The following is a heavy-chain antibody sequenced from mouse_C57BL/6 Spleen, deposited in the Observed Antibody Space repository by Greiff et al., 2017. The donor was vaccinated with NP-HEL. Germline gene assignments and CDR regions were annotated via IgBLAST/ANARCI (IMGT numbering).Heavy chain of an antibody. Sequence: QVQLKQPGAELVKPGASVKLSCKASGYTFTSYWMHWVKQRPGQGLEWIGMIHPNSGSTNYNEKFKSKATLTVDKSSSTAYMQLSSLTSEDSAVYYCGRGDYYYTGWGQGTTLTVSS. CDR1: GYTFTSYW. CDR2: IHPNSGST. J-gene: IGHJ2*01. V-gene: IGHV1-64*01. CDR3: GRGDYYYTG. D-gene: IGHD1-1*01.